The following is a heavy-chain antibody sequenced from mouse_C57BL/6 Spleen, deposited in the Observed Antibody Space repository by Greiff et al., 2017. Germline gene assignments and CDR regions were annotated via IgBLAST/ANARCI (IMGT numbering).Heavy chain of an antibody. CDR3: EREGGYDYDGGRYFDV. Sequence: QVQLQQSGAELVKPGASVKISCKASGYAFSSSWMNWVKQRPGKGLEWIGQIYPGDGDTNYNGKFKGKATLTADKSSSTAYMQLSSLTSEDSAVYFCEREGGYDYDGGRYFDVWGKGTTVTVSS. V-gene: IGHV1-80*01. CDR2: IYPGDGDT. D-gene: IGHD2-4*01. J-gene: IGHJ1*03. CDR1: GYAFSSSW.